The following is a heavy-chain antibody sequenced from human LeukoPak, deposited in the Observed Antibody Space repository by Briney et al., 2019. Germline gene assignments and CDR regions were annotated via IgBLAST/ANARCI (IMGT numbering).Heavy chain of an antibody. CDR1: GFTFSNAC. D-gene: IGHD5-18*01. CDR2: IKTKTDGGTT. V-gene: IGHV3-15*01. Sequence: PGGSLGLSCAASGFTFSNACMSCVRQARGKGLEWVGHIKTKTDGGTTDYAAPVKGRFTISRDDSKNTLYLQMNSLKTEDTALYYCTTGTWIQLWLADYWGQGTLVTVSS. CDR3: TTGTWIQLWLADY. J-gene: IGHJ4*02.